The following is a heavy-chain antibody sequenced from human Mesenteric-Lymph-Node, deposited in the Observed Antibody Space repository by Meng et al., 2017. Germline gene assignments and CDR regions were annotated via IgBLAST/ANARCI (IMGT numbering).Heavy chain of an antibody. CDR3: AKVIHGSGTYRDDAIDL. V-gene: IGHV4-61*02. CDR2: IYISDYDPPSGST. Sequence: SETLSLTCAVSGGSFSSGNYYWSWIRQPAGKGLEWIGCIYISDYDPPSGSTDYNPSLGSRVTLSVDKSKNQFSLNLTSVTAANTAVYYCAKVIHGSGTYRDDAIDLWGQGTMVTVSS. J-gene: IGHJ3*01. CDR1: GGSFSSGNYY. D-gene: IGHD1-26*01.